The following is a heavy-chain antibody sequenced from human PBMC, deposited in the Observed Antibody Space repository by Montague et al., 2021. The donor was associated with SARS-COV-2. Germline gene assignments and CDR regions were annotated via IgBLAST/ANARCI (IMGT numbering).Heavy chain of an antibody. CDR2: IYYSGNT. J-gene: IGHJ5*02. V-gene: IGHV4-31*03. D-gene: IGHD3-9*01. CDR1: GGSISSGGYY. CDR3: ARAQLDFDWLSMPSSHWFDP. Sequence: SETLSLTCTVSGGSISSGGYYWSWIRQHPGKGLEWIGYIYYSGNTYYNPSLKSRVTISVDTSKNQFSLKLSSVTAADTAVYYCARAQLDFDWLSMPSSHWFDPWGQGTLATVSS.